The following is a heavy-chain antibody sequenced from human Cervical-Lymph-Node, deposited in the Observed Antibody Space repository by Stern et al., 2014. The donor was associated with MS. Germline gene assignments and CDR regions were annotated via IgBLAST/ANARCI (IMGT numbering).Heavy chain of an antibody. J-gene: IGHJ4*02. CDR3: TRGPRT. Sequence: QVQLVQSEAEVQKPGASVKVSCKASGYPFTKYYIHWVRRATGQGLEWMGWMNPDSGDTGFAQKFQRRVTMTRNTSITTAYLELNSLRSEDTAVYYCTRGPRTWGRGTLVTVSS. D-gene: IGHD1-7*01. CDR1: GYPFTKYY. CDR2: MNPDSGDT. V-gene: IGHV1-8*01.